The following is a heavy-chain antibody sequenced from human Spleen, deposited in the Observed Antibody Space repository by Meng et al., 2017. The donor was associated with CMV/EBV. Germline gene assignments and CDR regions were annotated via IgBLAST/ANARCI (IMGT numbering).Heavy chain of an antibody. CDR2: IYYSGIS. CDR1: GGSISGYY. J-gene: IGHJ4*02. Sequence: SETLSLTCIVSGGSISGYYWSWIRQPPGKGLEWIGYIYYSGISNYNPSLKSRVTLSVDTSKNHFSLKLSSLTAADTAVYYCARGNIEVAGVIDSWGQGTLVTVSS. D-gene: IGHD6-19*01. CDR3: ARGNIEVAGVIDS. V-gene: IGHV4-59*01.